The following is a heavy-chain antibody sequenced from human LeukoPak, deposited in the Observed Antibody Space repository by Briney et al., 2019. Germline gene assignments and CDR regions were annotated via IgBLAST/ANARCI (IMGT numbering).Heavy chain of an antibody. CDR3: ARGLLWFGELPYFDY. D-gene: IGHD3-10*01. CDR1: GGSISSGGYY. V-gene: IGHV4-31*03. Sequence: SETLSLTCTVSGGSISSGGYYWSWIRQHPGKGLEWIGYIYYSGSTYYSPSLKSRVTISVDTSKNQFSLKLSSVTAADTAVYYCARGLLWFGELPYFDYWGQGTLVTVSS. CDR2: IYYSGST. J-gene: IGHJ4*02.